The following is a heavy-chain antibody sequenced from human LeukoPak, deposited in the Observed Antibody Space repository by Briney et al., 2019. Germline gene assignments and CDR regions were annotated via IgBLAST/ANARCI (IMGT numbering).Heavy chain of an antibody. Sequence: GASVTVSCKASGGTFSSYAISWVRQAPGQGLEWMGGIIPIFGTANYAQKFQGRVTITADESTSTAYMELSSLRSEDTAVYYCARELGVATIAFDIWGQGTMVTVSS. CDR2: IIPIFGTA. CDR3: ARELGVATIAFDI. CDR1: GGTFSSYA. V-gene: IGHV1-69*13. D-gene: IGHD5-24*01. J-gene: IGHJ3*02.